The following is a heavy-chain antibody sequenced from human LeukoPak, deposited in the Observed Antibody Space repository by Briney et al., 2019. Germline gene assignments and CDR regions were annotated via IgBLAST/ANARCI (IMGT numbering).Heavy chain of an antibody. CDR1: GGSISSSFYY. CDR2: TYYSGTT. J-gene: IGHJ4*02. CDR3: ARHGYYYYTSGYFGY. V-gene: IGHV4-39*01. Sequence: SETLSLTCTVSGGSISSSFYYWGWLRQPPGKGLEWIGSTYYSGTTYYKPSLKSRVSVSVDTSKNQLSLNLTSVTAADTALYYCARHGYYYYTSGYFGYWGQGILVTVS. D-gene: IGHD3-22*01.